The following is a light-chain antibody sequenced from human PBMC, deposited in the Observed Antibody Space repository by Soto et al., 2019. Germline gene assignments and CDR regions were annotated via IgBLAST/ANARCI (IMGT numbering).Light chain of an antibody. J-gene: IGKJ1*01. CDR1: QSVSSSY. CDR3: QQYDNSPWT. V-gene: IGKV3-20*01. Sequence: EIVLTQSPGTLSLSPGEGATLSCRASQSVSSSYLAWYQQNPGQAPRLLIYGASSRATGIPDRFSGGGSGTDFTLTISRLEPEDFAVYYCQQYDNSPWTFGQGTKVEIK. CDR2: GAS.